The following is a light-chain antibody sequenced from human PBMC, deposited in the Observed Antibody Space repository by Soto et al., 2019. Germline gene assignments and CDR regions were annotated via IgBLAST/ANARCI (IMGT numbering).Light chain of an antibody. V-gene: IGKV1-39*01. CDR3: QQSYSTART. Sequence: DIQMTQSPSSLSASVGDRVTITCRASQSISHYLNWYQQKPGKAPNLLIYAVYSLRSGVPSRLSGSGSGTDFTLTISSLQPEDFATYYCQQSYSTARTFGQGTKLEIK. CDR1: QSISHY. CDR2: AVY. J-gene: IGKJ2*01.